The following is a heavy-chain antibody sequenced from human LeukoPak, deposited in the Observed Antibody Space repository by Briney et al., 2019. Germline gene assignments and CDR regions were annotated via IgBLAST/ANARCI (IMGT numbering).Heavy chain of an antibody. J-gene: IGHJ3*02. D-gene: IGHD3-16*01. V-gene: IGHV4-30-4*08. CDR3: AREGGEINVNAFDI. CDR1: GGSISSGDYY. Sequence: KPSETLSLTCTVSGGSISSGDYYWSWIRQPPGKGLEWIGYIYYSGSTYYNPSLKSRVTISVDTSKNQFSLKLSSVTAADTAVYYCAREGGEINVNAFDIWGQGTMVTVSS. CDR2: IYYSGST.